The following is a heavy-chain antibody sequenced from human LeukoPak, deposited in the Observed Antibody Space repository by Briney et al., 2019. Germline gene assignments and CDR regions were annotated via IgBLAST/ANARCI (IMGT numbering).Heavy chain of an antibody. D-gene: IGHD1-26*01. CDR1: GYTFTGHY. J-gene: IGHJ4*02. V-gene: IGHV1-2*02. CDR2: INPNSGST. Sequence: ASVKLSCKASGYTFTGHYIHWVRQAPGQGLEWMGWINPNSGSTNYAHKFQGRVTMTRDTSITTAYMEVSRLKSDDTALYYCAGALGGSYLSPGYWGQGTLVTVSS. CDR3: AGALGGSYLSPGY.